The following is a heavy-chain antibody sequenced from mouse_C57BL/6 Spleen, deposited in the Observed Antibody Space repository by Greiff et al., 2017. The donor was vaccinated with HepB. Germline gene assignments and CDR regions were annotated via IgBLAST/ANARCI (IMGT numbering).Heavy chain of an antibody. CDR3: ARGDSSGMDYFDY. CDR2: IDPSDSYT. D-gene: IGHD3-2*02. V-gene: IGHV1-50*01. Sequence: VQLQQPGAELVKPGASVKLSCKASGYTFTSYWMQWVKQRPGQGLEWIGEIDPSDSYTNYNQKFKGKATLTVDTSSSTAYMQLSSLTSEDSAVYYCARGDSSGMDYFDYWGQGTTLTVSS. J-gene: IGHJ2*01. CDR1: GYTFTSYW.